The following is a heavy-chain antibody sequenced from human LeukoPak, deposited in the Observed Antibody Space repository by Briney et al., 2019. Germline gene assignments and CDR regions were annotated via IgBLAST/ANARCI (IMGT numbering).Heavy chain of an antibody. J-gene: IGHJ5*02. D-gene: IGHD3-3*02. CDR3: APATYIFDP. CDR1: GYTFTDYY. Sequence: ASVKVSCKTSGYTFTDYYMHWVRQAAGQGLEWMGCINTNGGDTNYAPKFQDRVTMTRDTSISTAYLELSSLTLDDTAVYYCAPATYIFDPWGRGTLVIVSS. CDR2: INTNGGDT. V-gene: IGHV1-2*02.